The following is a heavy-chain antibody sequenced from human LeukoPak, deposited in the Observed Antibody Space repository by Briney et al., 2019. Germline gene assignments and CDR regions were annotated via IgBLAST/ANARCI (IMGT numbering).Heavy chain of an antibody. V-gene: IGHV3-11*06. CDR1: GFTLSDYY. D-gene: IGHD4-11*01. J-gene: IGHJ4*02. CDR3: ATGLPLEY. Sequence: GGSLRLSCAASGFTLSDYYMSWIRQAPGKGLEWVSHISSSSSYTKDGDSVKGRFTISRDNAKNSLYLQMNSLRDEDTAVYYCATGLPLEYWGQGTLVTVSS. CDR2: ISSSSSYT.